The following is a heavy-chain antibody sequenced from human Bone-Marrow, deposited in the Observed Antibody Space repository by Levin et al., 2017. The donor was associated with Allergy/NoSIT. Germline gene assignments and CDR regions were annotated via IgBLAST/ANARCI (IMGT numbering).Heavy chain of an antibody. D-gene: IGHD6-6*01. CDR2: ISGNNAGT. CDR1: GYTFRRFG. CDR3: ARDAHIEKYQNGMDV. J-gene: IGHJ6*02. V-gene: IGHV1-18*01. Sequence: SVKVSCKTSGYTFRRFGTSWVRQAPGQGLEWVGWISGNNAGTSHPQKLQDRVTLTTDTSTGTAYMELRSLRHDDTAVYYCARDAHIEKYQNGMDVWGQGTTVIVSS.